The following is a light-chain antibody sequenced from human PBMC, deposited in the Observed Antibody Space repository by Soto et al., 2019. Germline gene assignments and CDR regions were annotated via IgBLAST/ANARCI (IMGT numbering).Light chain of an antibody. CDR3: QQYYGLPFI. CDR1: QSLFYSSNNKNY. CDR2: WAS. Sequence: DIVMTQSPDSLAVSLGERATINCKSSQSLFYSSNNKNYLAWYQQKPGQPPKLLISWASTRESGVPDRFSGSGSGTDFTLTISSLQAEDAAVYHCQQYYGLPFIFGPGTKVEIK. J-gene: IGKJ3*01. V-gene: IGKV4-1*01.